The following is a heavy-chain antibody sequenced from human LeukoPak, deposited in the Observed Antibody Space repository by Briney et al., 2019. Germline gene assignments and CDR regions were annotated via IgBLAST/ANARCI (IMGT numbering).Heavy chain of an antibody. CDR3: ARAAGSGYNWFGP. CDR1: GGSFSGYY. CDR2: INHSGST. D-gene: IGHD6-19*01. V-gene: IGHV4-34*01. Sequence: SETLSLTCAVYGGSFSGYYWSWIRQPPGKGLEWIGEINHSGSTNYNPSLKSRVTISVDTSKNQFSLKLSSVTAADTAVYYCARAAGSGYNWFGPWGQGTLVTVSS. J-gene: IGHJ5*02.